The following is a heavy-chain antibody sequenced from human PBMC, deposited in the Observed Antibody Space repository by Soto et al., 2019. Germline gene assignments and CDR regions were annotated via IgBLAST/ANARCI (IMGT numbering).Heavy chain of an antibody. CDR2: IHSGGTT. V-gene: IGHV3-66*01. Sequence: EVQLVESGGDLVQPGGSLRLSCAASGFSVSSKYMSWVRQAPGKGLEWVSLIHSGGTTYYAGSVKGRFTISRDYSENTLCLQMTSLRVEDTAVYYCTRDDVHFNGDRYYVVPMDGWGKGTTVTVSA. CDR1: GFSVSSKY. CDR3: TRDDVHFNGDRYYVVPMDG. D-gene: IGHD2-8*01. J-gene: IGHJ6*04.